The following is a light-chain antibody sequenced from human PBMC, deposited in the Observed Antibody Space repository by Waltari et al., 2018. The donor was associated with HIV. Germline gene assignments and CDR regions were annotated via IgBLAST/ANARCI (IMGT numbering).Light chain of an antibody. V-gene: IGKV1-NL1*01. CDR3: QQYYSIPNT. Sequence: DVHMTQSPSSLSASVGDRVTITCRASQPISDSLAWYQQKPGKAPKPLVYGTSRLESGVPSRFSGSASGTDYTLTISSLQPEDFESYYCQQYYSIPNTFGQGTKLEIK. CDR2: GTS. J-gene: IGKJ2*01. CDR1: QPISDS.